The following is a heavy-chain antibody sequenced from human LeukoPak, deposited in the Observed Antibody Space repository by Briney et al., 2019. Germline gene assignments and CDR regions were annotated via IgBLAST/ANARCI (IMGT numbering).Heavy chain of an antibody. CDR1: GGTFSSYA. CDR2: IIPIFGIA. J-gene: IGHJ4*02. CDR3: APYYYGSGSYYQPVAY. Sequence: WASVKVSCKASGGTFSSYAISWVRQAPGQGLEWMGRIIPIFGIANYAQKFQGRVTITADKSTSTAYMELSSLTSEDTAVYYCAPYYYGSGSYYQPVAYWGQGTLVTVSS. V-gene: IGHV1-69*04. D-gene: IGHD3-10*01.